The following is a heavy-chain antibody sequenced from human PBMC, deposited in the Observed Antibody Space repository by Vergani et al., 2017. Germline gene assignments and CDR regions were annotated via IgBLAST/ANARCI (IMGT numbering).Heavy chain of an antibody. CDR3: AKPVTTFYYYYGMDV. D-gene: IGHD4-17*01. V-gene: IGHV3-30*18. CDR2: ISYDGSNK. CDR1: GFTFSSYG. J-gene: IGHJ6*02. Sequence: QVQLVESGGGVVQPGRSLRLSCAASGFTFSSYGMHWVRQAPGKGLEWVAVISYDGSNKYYADSVKGRFTISRDNSKNTLYLQMNSLRAEDTAVYYCAKPVTTFYYYYGMDVWGQGTTGTVSS.